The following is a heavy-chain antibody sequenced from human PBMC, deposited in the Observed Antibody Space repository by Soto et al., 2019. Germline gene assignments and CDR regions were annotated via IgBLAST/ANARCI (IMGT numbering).Heavy chain of an antibody. CDR3: ARNGTYSSSLSQYSGMDV. Sequence: QVQLVQSGAEVKEPGSSVRVSCKASGGTFDNFIMNWVRQTPGQGLEWMGGIVPMLGTPTYAEKFKGRVTNPATGSTSTMYMEVTSLRSEDTAIYYCARNGTYSSSLSQYSGMDVWGQGTTVTVSS. J-gene: IGHJ6*02. CDR2: IVPMLGTP. V-gene: IGHV1-69*01. CDR1: GGTFDNFI. D-gene: IGHD1-26*01.